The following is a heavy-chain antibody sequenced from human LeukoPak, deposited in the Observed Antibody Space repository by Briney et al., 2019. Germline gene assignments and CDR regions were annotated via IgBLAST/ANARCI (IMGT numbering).Heavy chain of an antibody. CDR1: GFILSRYS. CDR3: AREGSSCFDL. J-gene: IGHJ4*02. V-gene: IGHV3-48*02. CDR2: ISGSSTTI. Sequence: GGSLRLSCAASGFILSRYSMNWVRQAPGKGLEWVSYISGSSTTIYYGDSVRGRFTISRDNAKNSLYLQMSSLRDEDTAAYYCAREGSSCFDLWGQGTLVTVSS. D-gene: IGHD6-13*01.